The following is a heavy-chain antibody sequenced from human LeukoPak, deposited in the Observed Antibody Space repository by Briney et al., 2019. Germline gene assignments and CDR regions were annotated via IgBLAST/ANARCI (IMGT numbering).Heavy chain of an antibody. V-gene: IGHV4-34*01. CDR3: ARDLGYSSSVLEVGDAFDI. D-gene: IGHD6-6*01. J-gene: IGHJ3*02. CDR1: GGSFSGYY. CDR2: INHSGST. Sequence: SETLSLTCAVYGGSFSGYYWSWIRQPPGKGLEWIGEINHSGSTNYNPSLKSRVTISVDTSKNQFSLKLSSVTAADTAVYYCARDLGYSSSVLEVGDAFDIWGQGTMVTVSS.